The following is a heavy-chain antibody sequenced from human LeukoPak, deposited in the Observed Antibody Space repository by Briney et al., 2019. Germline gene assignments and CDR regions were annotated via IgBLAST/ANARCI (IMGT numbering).Heavy chain of an antibody. J-gene: IGHJ3*02. Sequence: GGSLRLSCAASGFTFSSYSMNWVREAPGKGLEWVSSISSSSSYIYYADSVKGRFTISRDNAKNSLYLQMNSLRAEDTAVYYGARGGSSGWWAFDIWGQGTMVTVSS. CDR1: GFTFSSYS. D-gene: IGHD6-19*01. V-gene: IGHV3-21*01. CDR3: ARGGSSGWWAFDI. CDR2: ISSSSSYI.